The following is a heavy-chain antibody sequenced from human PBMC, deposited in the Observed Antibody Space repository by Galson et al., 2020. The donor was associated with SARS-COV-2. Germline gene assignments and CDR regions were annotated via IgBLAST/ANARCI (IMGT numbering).Heavy chain of an antibody. J-gene: IGHJ3*01. Sequence: GGSLRLSCAASGFNFGDYPMNWVRQARGQGLEWIAHIRGDTTTINYADSVKGRFTISRDNARNSLFLQMNSLRTEDAAVYYCVRDHNYAFDFWGQGTVVSVSS. CDR1: GFNFGDYP. V-gene: IGHV3-48*04. CDR3: VRDHNYAFDF. CDR2: IRGDTTTI.